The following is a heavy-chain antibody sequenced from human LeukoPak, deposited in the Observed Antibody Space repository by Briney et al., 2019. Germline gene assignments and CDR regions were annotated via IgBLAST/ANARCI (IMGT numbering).Heavy chain of an antibody. CDR2: IGISSGNT. CDR3: ARDHNYAFDN. J-gene: IGHJ4*02. CDR1: GFTFSDYS. D-gene: IGHD1-1*01. Sequence: GGSLRLPCAASGFTFSDYSMNWVRQAPGKGLEWISYIGISSGNTKYADSVRGRFTISGDNAKNSLYLQMNSLRVEDTAVYYCARDHNYAFDNWGQGTLVTVSS. V-gene: IGHV3-48*04.